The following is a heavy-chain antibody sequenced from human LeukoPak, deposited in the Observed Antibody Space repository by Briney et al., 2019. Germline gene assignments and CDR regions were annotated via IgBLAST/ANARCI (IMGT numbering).Heavy chain of an antibody. D-gene: IGHD3-10*01. CDR1: GFTFSDYE. CDR3: ARDQPYYSDSGSFVPFHY. V-gene: IGHV3-48*03. J-gene: IGHJ4*02. Sequence: GGSLRLSCAASGFTFSDYEMNWVRQAPGKGLEWLSYIGGSGRTIYYADSVKGRFTISRDNAKNSLYLQMNTLRAEDTAVYYCARDQPYYSDSGSFVPFHYWGQGTLVTVSS. CDR2: IGGSGRTI.